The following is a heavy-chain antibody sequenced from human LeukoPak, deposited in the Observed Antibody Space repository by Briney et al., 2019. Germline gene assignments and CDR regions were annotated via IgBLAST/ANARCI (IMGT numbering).Heavy chain of an antibody. CDR3: ARDYCGGDCYFPNYYFDY. CDR2: INSDGSST. V-gene: IGHV3-74*01. D-gene: IGHD2-21*02. CDR1: GFTFSSYW. J-gene: IGHJ4*02. Sequence: GGSLRLSCAASGFTFSSYWMHWVRQAPGKGLVWVSRINSDGSSTSYADSVKGRFTISRDNSKNTLYLQMNSLRAEDTAVYYCARDYCGGDCYFPNYYFDYWGQGTLVTVSS.